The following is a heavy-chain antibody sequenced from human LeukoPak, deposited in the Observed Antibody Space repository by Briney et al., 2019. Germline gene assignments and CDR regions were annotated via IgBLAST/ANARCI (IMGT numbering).Heavy chain of an antibody. CDR1: GYTFTGYY. CDR3: ARGGYSSGDLMFDY. D-gene: IGHD6-19*01. J-gene: IGHJ4*02. V-gene: IGHV1-2*02. CDR2: INPNSGGT. Sequence: ASVKVSCKASGYTFTGYYMHWVRQAPGQGLEWMGWINPNSGGTNYAQKFQGRVTMTRDMSTSTVYMELSSLRSEDTAVYYCARGGYSSGDLMFDYWGQGILVTVSS.